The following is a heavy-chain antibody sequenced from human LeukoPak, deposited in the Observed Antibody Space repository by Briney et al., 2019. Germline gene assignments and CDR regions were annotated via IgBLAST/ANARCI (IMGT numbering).Heavy chain of an antibody. CDR1: GFNFRSYW. CDR3: ARFAAGGSYYYYMDV. D-gene: IGHD6-25*01. V-gene: IGHV3-7*01. CDR2: IKEDGSEE. Sequence: GGSLRLSCAASGFNFRSYWMSWVRQAPGKGLEWVANIKEDGSEEYYVDSVKGRFTISRDNAKNSLYLQMNSLRADDTAVYYCARFAAGGSYYYYMDVWGKGTTVTVSS. J-gene: IGHJ6*03.